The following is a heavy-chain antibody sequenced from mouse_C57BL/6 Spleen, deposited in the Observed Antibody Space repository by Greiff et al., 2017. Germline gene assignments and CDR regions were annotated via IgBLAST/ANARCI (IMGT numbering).Heavy chain of an antibody. CDR1: GYTFTTYW. Sequence: VQLQQSGAELVRPGTSVKMSCKASGYTFTTYWIGWAKQRPGHGLEWIGDIYPGGGYTNYNEKFKGKATLTADKSSSTAYMQFSSLASEDSAIYYCARVSGTGYFDVWGTGTTVTVSS. J-gene: IGHJ1*03. CDR2: IYPGGGYT. D-gene: IGHD3-3*01. CDR3: ARVSGTGYFDV. V-gene: IGHV1-63*01.